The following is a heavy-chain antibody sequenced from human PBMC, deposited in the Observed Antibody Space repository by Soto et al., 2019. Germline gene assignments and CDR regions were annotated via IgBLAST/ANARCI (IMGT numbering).Heavy chain of an antibody. Sequence: QVHLVQSGAEVKKPGASVTVSCKGSGYAFTTYGITCVRQAPGQGLEWMGWISAHTGNTNYAQKLQGRVTVTRDTSTITAYMELMSLRSDDTAVYYCARARYGDYWGQGALVTVSS. D-gene: IGHD1-1*01. CDR3: ARARYGDY. CDR2: ISAHTGNT. CDR1: GYAFTTYG. J-gene: IGHJ4*02. V-gene: IGHV1-18*01.